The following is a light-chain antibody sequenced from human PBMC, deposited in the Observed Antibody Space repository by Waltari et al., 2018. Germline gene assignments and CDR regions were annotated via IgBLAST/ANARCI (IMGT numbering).Light chain of an antibody. V-gene: IGKV3-20*01. CDR3: QEYGSSRT. J-gene: IGKJ1*01. CDR1: QGVSNTC. Sequence: SCRASQGVSNTCLGLYQQKAGQAPRLLIYGESGRATGVPDRFSVSGAGTDFTLTISRREPKDFAVYYCQEYGSSRTFGQGTKVEIK. CDR2: GES.